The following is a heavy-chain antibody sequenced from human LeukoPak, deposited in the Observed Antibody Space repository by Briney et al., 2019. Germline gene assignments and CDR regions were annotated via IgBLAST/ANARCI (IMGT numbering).Heavy chain of an antibody. CDR2: IYTSGST. V-gene: IGHV4-4*07. CDR1: GVSISGYF. Sequence: SETLSLTCTVSGVSISGYFWTWIRQPAVKGLEWIGRIYTSGSTNYNSSLKSRVTISLDTSRNQFSLKLNSVTAADTAVYYCAKSNGYGLVDIWGQGTMVTVSS. D-gene: IGHD3-10*01. J-gene: IGHJ3*02. CDR3: AKSNGYGLVDI.